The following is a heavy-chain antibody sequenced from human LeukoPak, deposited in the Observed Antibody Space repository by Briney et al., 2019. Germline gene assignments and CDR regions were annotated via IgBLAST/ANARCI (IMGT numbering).Heavy chain of an antibody. J-gene: IGHJ4*02. Sequence: SETLSLTCAVYGGSFSGYYWSWIRQPPGKGLEWIGEISHSGSTNYNPPLKSRVTISVDTSKNQFSLKLSSVTAADTAVYYCARDRRGYNDYWGQGTLVTVSS. CDR2: ISHSGST. CDR1: GGSFSGYY. V-gene: IGHV4-34*01. D-gene: IGHD5-12*01. CDR3: ARDRRGYNDY.